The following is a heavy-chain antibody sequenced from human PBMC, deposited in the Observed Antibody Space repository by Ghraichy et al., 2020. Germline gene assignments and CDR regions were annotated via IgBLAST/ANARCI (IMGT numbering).Heavy chain of an antibody. CDR3: ARLLYGDYVGGFYY. J-gene: IGHJ4*02. D-gene: IGHD4-17*01. V-gene: IGHV5-51*01. CDR2: IYPGDSDT. CDR1: GYNFTNYW. Sequence: GESLNISCKGSGYNFTNYWIGWVRQMPGKGLEWMGIIYPGDSDTRYSPSFQGQVTISADKSISTAYLQWSSLKASDSAMYYCARLLYGDYVGGFYYWGQGILVTVSS.